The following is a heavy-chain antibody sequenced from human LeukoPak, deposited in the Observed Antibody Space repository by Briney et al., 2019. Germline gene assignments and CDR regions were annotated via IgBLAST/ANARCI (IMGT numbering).Heavy chain of an antibody. V-gene: IGHV1-2*02. CDR1: GGTFSSYA. Sequence: ASVKVSCKASGGTFSSYAISWVRQAPGQGLEWMGWINPNSGGTVYTQKFQGRVTMTRDTSINTVYMELSRLISDDTAFYYCARGPTNGLDYWGQGTLVTVSS. CDR2: INPNSGGT. J-gene: IGHJ4*02. D-gene: IGHD2-8*01. CDR3: ARGPTNGLDY.